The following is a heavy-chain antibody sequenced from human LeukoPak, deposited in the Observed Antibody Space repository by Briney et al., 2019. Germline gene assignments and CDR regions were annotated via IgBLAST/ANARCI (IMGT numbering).Heavy chain of an antibody. CDR3: ARVADYGSGTYFIDY. CDR1: GDSITRGDYY. CDR2: SYYSGTT. Sequence: SQTLSLTCSVSGDSITRGDYYWTWIRQPPGKGLEWIGFSYYSGTTYYNPSLKSRVAISVALSKNQFSLNLRSVTVADTAVYYCARVADYGSGTYFIDYWGQGSLVTVSS. J-gene: IGHJ4*02. V-gene: IGHV4-30-4*01. D-gene: IGHD3-10*01.